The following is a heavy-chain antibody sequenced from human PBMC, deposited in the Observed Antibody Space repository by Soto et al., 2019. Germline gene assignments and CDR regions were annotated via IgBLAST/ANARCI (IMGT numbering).Heavy chain of an antibody. Sequence: GGSLRLSCAASGFTFSSYAMHWVRQAPGKGLEWVAVISYDGSNKYYADSVKGRFTISRDNSKNTLYLQMNSLRAEDTAVYYCARDSSGYYTIYYYGMDVWGQGTTVTV. CDR1: GFTFSSYA. V-gene: IGHV3-30-3*01. D-gene: IGHD3-22*01. CDR3: ARDSSGYYTIYYYGMDV. CDR2: ISYDGSNK. J-gene: IGHJ6*02.